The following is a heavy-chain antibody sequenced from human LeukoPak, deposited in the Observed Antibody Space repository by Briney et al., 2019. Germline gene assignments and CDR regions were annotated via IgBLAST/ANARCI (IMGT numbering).Heavy chain of an antibody. CDR1: GFTFSSYA. V-gene: IGHV3-30-3*01. D-gene: IGHD3-10*01. CDR2: ISYDGSNK. CDR3: ARDGVVRGVISHFDY. Sequence: PGGSLRLSCAASGFTFSSYAMHWVRQAPGKGLEWVAVISYDGSNKYYADSVKGRFTISRDNSKNTLYLQMNSLRAEDTAVYYCARDGVVRGVISHFDYWGQGTLVTVSS. J-gene: IGHJ4*02.